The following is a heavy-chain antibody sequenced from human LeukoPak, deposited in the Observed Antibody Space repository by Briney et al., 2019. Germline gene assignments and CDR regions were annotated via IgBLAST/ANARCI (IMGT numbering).Heavy chain of an antibody. J-gene: IGHJ4*02. V-gene: IGHV4-34*01. CDR2: INHSGST. CDR1: GGSFSGYY. CDR3: ARLSTLSFDY. D-gene: IGHD2/OR15-2a*01. Sequence: SETLSLTCAVYGGSFSGYYWSWIRQPPGKGLEWIGEINHSGSTNYNPSLKSRVTISVDTSKNQFSLKLSSVTAADTAVYYCARLSTLSFDYWGQGTLVTVSS.